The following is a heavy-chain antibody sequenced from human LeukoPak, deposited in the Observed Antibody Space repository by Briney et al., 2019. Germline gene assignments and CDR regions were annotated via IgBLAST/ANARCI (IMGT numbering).Heavy chain of an antibody. V-gene: IGHV4-34*01. CDR2: INHSGST. Sequence: SETLSLTCAVYGGSFSGYYWSWIRQPPGKGLEWIGEINHSGSTNYNPSLKSRVTMSVDTSKRQFSLKLSSVTAADTAVYYCARHVSGDYAWLDVWGQGTTVTVSS. CDR3: ARHVSGDYAWLDV. D-gene: IGHD4-17*01. CDR1: GGSFSGYY. J-gene: IGHJ6*02.